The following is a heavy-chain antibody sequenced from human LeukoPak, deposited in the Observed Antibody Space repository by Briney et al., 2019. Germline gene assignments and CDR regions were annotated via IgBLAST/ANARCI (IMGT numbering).Heavy chain of an antibody. D-gene: IGHD6-13*01. J-gene: IGHJ4*02. CDR3: ARGVYIAAAQYGY. Sequence: SETLSLTCTVSGGFISSYYWSWIRQPPGKGLEWIGYIYYSGTTNYNPSLKSRVTISVDTSKNQFSLKLSSVTAADTAVYYCARGVYIAAAQYGYWGQGTLVTVSS. CDR2: IYYSGTT. CDR1: GGFISSYY. V-gene: IGHV4-59*01.